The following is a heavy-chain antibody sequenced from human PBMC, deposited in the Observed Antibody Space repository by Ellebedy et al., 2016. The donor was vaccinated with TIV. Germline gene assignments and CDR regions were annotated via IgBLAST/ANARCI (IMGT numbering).Heavy chain of an antibody. V-gene: IGHV3-33*01. CDR1: GFSFSIYG. CDR2: IWYDGSNK. D-gene: IGHD3-22*01. CDR3: ARGSGSGYYYSPLDY. Sequence: GESLKISCEASGFSFSIYGMHWVRQAPGKGLEWVAVIWYDGSNKYYADSVKGRFTISRDNSKNTLYLQMNSLRAEDTAVYYCARGSGSGYYYSPLDYWGQGTLVTVSS. J-gene: IGHJ4*02.